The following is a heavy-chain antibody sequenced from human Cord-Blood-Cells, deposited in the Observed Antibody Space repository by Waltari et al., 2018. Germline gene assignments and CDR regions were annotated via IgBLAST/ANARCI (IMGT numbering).Heavy chain of an antibody. CDR2: SIPNFGTA. Sequence: QVQLVQSGAEVKKPGSSVKVSCKASGGPFSSYAIRWVRQAPGQGLEWMGWSIPNFGTANFAQKFQGRVTSTADETTSTAYMELSSLRSEDTAVYYCAREKYYYGSWRYSQVDYWGQGTLVTVSS. D-gene: IGHD3-10*01. J-gene: IGHJ4*02. CDR3: AREKYYYGSWRYSQVDY. CDR1: GGPFSSYA. V-gene: IGHV1-69*01.